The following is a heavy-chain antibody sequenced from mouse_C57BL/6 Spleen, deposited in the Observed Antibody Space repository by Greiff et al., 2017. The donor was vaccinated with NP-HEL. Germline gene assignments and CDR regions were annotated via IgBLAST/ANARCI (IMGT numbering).Heavy chain of an antibody. CDR2: IDPSDSYT. V-gene: IGHV1-50*01. J-gene: IGHJ2*01. D-gene: IGHD1-1*01. CDR3: ARVYGSSTDY. Sequence: QVQLQQPGAELVKPGASVKLSCKASGYTFTSYWMQWVKQRPGQGLEWIGEIDPSDSYTNYNQKFKGKATLTVDTSSSTAYMQLSSLTSEDSAVYYCARVYGSSTDYWGQGTTLTVS. CDR1: GYTFTSYW.